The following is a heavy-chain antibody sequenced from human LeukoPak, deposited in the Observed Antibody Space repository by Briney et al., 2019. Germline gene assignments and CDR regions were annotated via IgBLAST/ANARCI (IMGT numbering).Heavy chain of an antibody. V-gene: IGHV3-23*01. CDR3: AKRGIAAAASFDY. CDR1: GFIFSTYA. Sequence: TGGSLRLSCAASGFIFSTYAMSWVRQAPGKGLEWVSTISGTGDYTFYADSVKGRFTISRDNSKNTVYLQMNSLRADDTAVYYCAKRGIAAAASFDYWGQGTLVTVSS. CDR2: ISGTGDYT. J-gene: IGHJ4*02. D-gene: IGHD6-13*01.